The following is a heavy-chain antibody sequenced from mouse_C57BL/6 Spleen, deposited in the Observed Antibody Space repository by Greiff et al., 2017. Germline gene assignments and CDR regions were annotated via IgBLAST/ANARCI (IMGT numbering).Heavy chain of an antibody. J-gene: IGHJ2*01. Sequence: QVQLQQSGAELARPGASVKLSCKASGYTFTSYGISWVKQRTGQGLEWIGEIYPRSGNTYYNEKFKGKATLTADKSSSTAYMELRSLTSEDSAVYFCARFHSKGDYFDYWGQGTTLTVSS. V-gene: IGHV1-81*01. CDR2: IYPRSGNT. D-gene: IGHD2-5*01. CDR3: ARFHSKGDYFDY. CDR1: GYTFTSYG.